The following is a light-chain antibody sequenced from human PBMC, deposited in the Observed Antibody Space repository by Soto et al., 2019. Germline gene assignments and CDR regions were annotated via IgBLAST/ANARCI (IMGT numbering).Light chain of an antibody. V-gene: IGKV1-5*02. CDR1: QSISIG. J-gene: IGKJ5*01. Sequence: DMQMTQSPSTLSASVGARGCIICRASQSISIGVAWDQQKPGTAPEPRIYHAATLERVDASRCSGSGSGTEGTLTIGSLQHDDLATYYCQQYNSYPITFSQGTRLEIK. CDR2: HAA. CDR3: QQYNSYPIT.